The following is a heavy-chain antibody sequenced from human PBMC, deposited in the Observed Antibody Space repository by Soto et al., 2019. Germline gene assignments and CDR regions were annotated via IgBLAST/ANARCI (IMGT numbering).Heavy chain of an antibody. CDR3: TRVNTLTSAWPFDY. V-gene: IGHV3-74*01. CDR1: GFTFSAFW. CDR2: INSDGSGT. Sequence: GGSLRLSCEASGFTFSAFWMHWVRQTPGKGLEWVARINSDGSGTTYADSVQGRFTISRDNAKNTVFLQMTSLRPEDTAVYFCTRVNTLTSAWPFDYWGQGALVTVSS. D-gene: IGHD6-19*01. J-gene: IGHJ4*02.